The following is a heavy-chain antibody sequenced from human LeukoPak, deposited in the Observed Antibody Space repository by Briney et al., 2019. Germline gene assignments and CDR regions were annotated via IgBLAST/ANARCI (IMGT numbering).Heavy chain of an antibody. Sequence: SGTLSLTRAVSGGSISSSNWWSWVRQPPGKGLEWIGEIYHSGSTNYNPSLKSRVTISVDKSKNQFSLKLSSVTAADTAVYYCARGVYCSGGSCYALLDYWGQGTLVTVSS. CDR3: ARGVYCSGGSCYALLDY. CDR2: IYHSGST. D-gene: IGHD2-15*01. V-gene: IGHV4-4*02. CDR1: GGSISSSNW. J-gene: IGHJ4*02.